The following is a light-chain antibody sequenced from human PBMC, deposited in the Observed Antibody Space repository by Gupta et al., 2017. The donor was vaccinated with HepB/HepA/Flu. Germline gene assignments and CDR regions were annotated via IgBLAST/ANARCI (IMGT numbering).Light chain of an antibody. V-gene: IGKV1-5*03. CDR2: EAS. J-gene: IGKJ1*01. CDR3: QQYDSYPWT. CDR1: QRISSW. Sequence: DTQITQSPSTLSASVGDRVTITCRASQRISSWLTWYQQKPGKAPNLLIYEASTLQSGVPSRFSGSGSETKFTLTISSLQPDDIATYYCQQYDSYPWTFGQGTKVEIK.